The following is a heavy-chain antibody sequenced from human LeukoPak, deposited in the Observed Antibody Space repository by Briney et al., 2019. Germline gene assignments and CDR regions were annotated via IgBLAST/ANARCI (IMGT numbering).Heavy chain of an antibody. V-gene: IGHV4-39*01. Sequence: PSETLSLTCTVSGGSISSSSYYWGWIRQPPGKGLEWIGSIYYSGSTYYNPSLKSRLTISVDTSKDQFSLKLSSVTAAVTAVYFCARHAVYCTNGVCYTRWFDPWGQGTLVTVSS. CDR3: ARHAVYCTNGVCYTRWFDP. J-gene: IGHJ5*02. CDR1: GGSISSSSYY. CDR2: IYYSGST. D-gene: IGHD2-8*01.